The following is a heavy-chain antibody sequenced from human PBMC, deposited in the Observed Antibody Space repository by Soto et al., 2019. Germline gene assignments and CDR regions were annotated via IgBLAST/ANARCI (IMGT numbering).Heavy chain of an antibody. CDR2: ISWNSGSI. CDR1: GFTFDDYA. Sequence: GGSLRLSCAASGFTFDDYAMHWVRQAPGKGLEWVSGISWNSGSIGYADSAKGRFTISRDNAKNSLYLQMNSLRAEDTALYYCAKDPSVDGASFDYWGQGTLVTVSS. D-gene: IGHD4-17*01. CDR3: AKDPSVDGASFDY. J-gene: IGHJ4*02. V-gene: IGHV3-9*01.